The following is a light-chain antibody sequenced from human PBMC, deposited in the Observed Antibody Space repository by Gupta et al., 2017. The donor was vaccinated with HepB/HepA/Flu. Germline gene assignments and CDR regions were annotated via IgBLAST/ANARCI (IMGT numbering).Light chain of an antibody. CDR1: SSDVGGFTY. CDR2: DVS. J-gene: IGLJ3*02. CDR3: SSYTSSNTLL. Sequence: QSSLTQPASVSGSPGQSITISFTGTSSDVGGFTYVSWYQQHPGQAPNLLIYDVSNRPSGVSNRLAGSKSGNTASLTIAGLQDEDEADYYCSSYTSSNTLLFGGGTKVTVL. V-gene: IGLV2-14*03.